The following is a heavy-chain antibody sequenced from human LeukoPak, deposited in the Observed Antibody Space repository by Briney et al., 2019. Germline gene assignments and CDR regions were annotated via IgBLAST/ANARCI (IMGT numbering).Heavy chain of an antibody. CDR3: ARAAVTGMRDFDY. V-gene: IGHV3-33*01. CDR1: GFTFSSYG. Sequence: QPGGSLILSCAASGFTFSSYGMHWARQAPGKGLEWVAVIWYDGSNKYYADSVKGRFTISRDNSKNTLYLQMDSRRAEDTAVYYGARAAVTGMRDFDYWGQGALVTVSS. CDR2: IWYDGSNK. D-gene: IGHD6-19*01. J-gene: IGHJ4*02.